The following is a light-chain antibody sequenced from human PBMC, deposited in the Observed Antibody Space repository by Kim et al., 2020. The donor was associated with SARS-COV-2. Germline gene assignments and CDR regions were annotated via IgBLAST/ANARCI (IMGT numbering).Light chain of an antibody. Sequence: SASVGDRVTIMCRASQSVSNWLAWYQQKPGKATKHLIFKASSLQSGVPSRFSGSGSGTEFTLTISSLQADDFATYYCQQHNSDWTFGQGTKVEIK. CDR3: QQHNSDWT. V-gene: IGKV1-5*03. CDR1: QSVSNW. CDR2: KAS. J-gene: IGKJ1*01.